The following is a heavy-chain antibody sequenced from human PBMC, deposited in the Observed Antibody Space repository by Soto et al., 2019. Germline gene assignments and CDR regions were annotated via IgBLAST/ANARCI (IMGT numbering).Heavy chain of an antibody. CDR2: IYYSGST. J-gene: IGHJ4*02. Sequence: SLTCTVSGGSISSYYWSWIRQPPGKGLEWIGYIYYSGSTNYNPSLKSRVTISVDTSKNQFSLKLSSVTAADTAVYYCARARIARYFDYWGQGTLVTVSS. CDR1: GGSISSYY. D-gene: IGHD3-22*01. V-gene: IGHV4-59*08. CDR3: ARARIARYFDY.